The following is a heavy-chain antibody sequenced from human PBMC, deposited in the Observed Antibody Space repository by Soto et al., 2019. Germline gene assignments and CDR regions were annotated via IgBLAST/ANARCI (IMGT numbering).Heavy chain of an antibody. Sequence: QVQLVQSGTEVKKPGASVNVSCKAFGYTFTSYGFSWVRQVPGQGLEWLGRISAFNGDTQYAQTMKGRLTVTTDTSTTTVHMDLRRLTPADTAVYYCSREAGWQRMVPYDWGQGTLVTVS. CDR1: GYTFTSYG. J-gene: IGHJ4*02. V-gene: IGHV1-18*04. D-gene: IGHD6-13*01. CDR3: SREAGWQRMVPYD. CDR2: ISAFNGDT.